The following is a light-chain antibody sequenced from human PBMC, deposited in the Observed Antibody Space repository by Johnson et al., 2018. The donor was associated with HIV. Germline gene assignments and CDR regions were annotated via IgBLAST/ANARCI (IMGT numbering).Light chain of an antibody. Sequence: QSVLTQPPSVSAAPGQKVTISCSGSSSNIGNNYVSWYQQLPGTAPKFLIYDNNKRPSVIPDRFSGSKSGTSATLGITGLQTGDEADYYCGTWDTSLSAYVFGTGTKVAVL. CDR3: GTWDTSLSAYV. CDR2: DNN. CDR1: SSNIGNNY. V-gene: IGLV1-51*01. J-gene: IGLJ1*01.